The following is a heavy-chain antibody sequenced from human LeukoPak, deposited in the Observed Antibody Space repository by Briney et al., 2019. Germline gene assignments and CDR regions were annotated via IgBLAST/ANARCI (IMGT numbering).Heavy chain of an antibody. Sequence: GGSLRLPCRASGFTFDDYGMAWARQVPGKGLEWVPGITWEGRDTGYGDSVKGRFTISRDNAKNSLFLQMNSLSVEDTALCYCARGVPSLLGTSFDYWGPGTVVTVSS. J-gene: IGHJ4*02. CDR2: ITWEGRDT. CDR3: ARGVPSLLGTSFDY. D-gene: IGHD3-16*01. V-gene: IGHV3-20*04. CDR1: GFTFDDYG.